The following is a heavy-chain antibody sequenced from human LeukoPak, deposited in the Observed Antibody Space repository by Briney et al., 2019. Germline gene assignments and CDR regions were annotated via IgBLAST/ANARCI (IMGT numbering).Heavy chain of an antibody. CDR3: AKLFHGWLPHFDY. Sequence: PGGSLRLSCAASGFTFSSYSMNWVRQAPGKGLEWVSYISSSSSTIYYADSVKGRFTISRDNSKNTLYLQMNSLRAEDTAVYYCAKLFHGWLPHFDYWGQGTLVTVSS. J-gene: IGHJ4*02. CDR2: ISSSSSTI. V-gene: IGHV3-48*01. CDR1: GFTFSSYS. D-gene: IGHD3-22*01.